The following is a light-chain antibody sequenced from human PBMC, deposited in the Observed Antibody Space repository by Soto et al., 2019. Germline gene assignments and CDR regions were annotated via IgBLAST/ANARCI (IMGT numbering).Light chain of an antibody. J-gene: IGLJ2*01. CDR2: TND. V-gene: IGLV1-44*01. CDR1: SSNIGSNT. Sequence: SVVTQPPSASGTPGQRVTISCSGSSSNIGSNTVNWYQHLPGTAPKLLISTNDQRPSGVSDRFSGSKSGTSASLAISGLQSEDEADYYCAVWDDSLNGVVFGGGTKLTVL. CDR3: AVWDDSLNGVV.